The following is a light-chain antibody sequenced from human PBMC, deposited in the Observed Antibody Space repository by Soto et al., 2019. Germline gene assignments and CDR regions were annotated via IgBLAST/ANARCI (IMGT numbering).Light chain of an antibody. CDR2: AAS. Sequence: ETVLTQSPDTLSLFPGERATLSCRASQSISSTYLAWYQQKPGQAPRPLISAASNRATGTPDRFSGSGSGTDFTLTISRLEPEDFAVYYCQQYGSSRWTFCQGTKVDIK. CDR3: QQYGSSRWT. V-gene: IGKV3-20*01. CDR1: QSISSTY. J-gene: IGKJ1*01.